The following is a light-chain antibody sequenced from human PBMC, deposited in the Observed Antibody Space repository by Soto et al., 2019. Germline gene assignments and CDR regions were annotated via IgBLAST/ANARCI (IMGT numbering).Light chain of an antibody. Sequence: QSVLTQPPSASGTPGQRVTISCSGSSSNIGSNYVFWYQQLPGTAPKLLIYRNDQRPSGVPDRFSGSKSGTSASLAISGLRSVDEAAYYCAAWDDSLSAVVFGGGTKLTVL. CDR3: AAWDDSLSAVV. J-gene: IGLJ2*01. V-gene: IGLV1-47*01. CDR2: RND. CDR1: SSNIGSNY.